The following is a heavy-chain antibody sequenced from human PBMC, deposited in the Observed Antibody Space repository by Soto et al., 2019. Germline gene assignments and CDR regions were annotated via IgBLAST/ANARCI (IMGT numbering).Heavy chain of an antibody. Sequence: QVQLVQSGAEVKKPGSSVKVSCKASGGTFSTSAISWVRQAPGQGIEWEGGIMPVFATPDYAQKFQGRATXXAXXXXXXXXXXXXXXXXXXXXXXXXXXXXXXXXXXXXYFYILDVWGQGTAITVSS. J-gene: IGHJ6*02. CDR2: IMPVFATP. V-gene: IGHV1-69*05. CDR1: GGTFSTSA. CDR3: XXXXXXXXXXXXYFYILDV.